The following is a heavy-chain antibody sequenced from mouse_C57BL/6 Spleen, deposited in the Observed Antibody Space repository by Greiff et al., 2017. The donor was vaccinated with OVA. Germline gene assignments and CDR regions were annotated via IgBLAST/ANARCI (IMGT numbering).Heavy chain of an antibody. CDR2: ISDGGSYT. CDR3: AREDWFAY. Sequence: EVQRVESGGGLVKPGGSLKLSCAASGFTFSSYAMSWVRQTPEKRLEWVATISDGGSYTYYPDNVKGRFTISRDNAKNNLYLQMSHLKSEDTAMYYCAREDWFAYWGQGTLVTVSA. V-gene: IGHV5-4*01. CDR1: GFTFSSYA. J-gene: IGHJ3*01.